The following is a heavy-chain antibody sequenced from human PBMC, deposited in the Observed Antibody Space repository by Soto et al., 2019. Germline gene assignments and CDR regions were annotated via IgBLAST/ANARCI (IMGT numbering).Heavy chain of an antibody. CDR2: IYHSGST. D-gene: IGHD2-15*01. Sequence: PSETLSLTCAVSGGSISSSNWWSWVRQPPGKGLEWIGEIYHSGSTNYNPSLKSRVTISVDKSKNQFSLKLSSVTAADTAAYYCARAGHCSGGSCLTYYYYYGMDVWGQGTTVTVSS. CDR1: GGSISSSNW. V-gene: IGHV4-4*02. CDR3: ARAGHCSGGSCLTYYYYYGMDV. J-gene: IGHJ6*02.